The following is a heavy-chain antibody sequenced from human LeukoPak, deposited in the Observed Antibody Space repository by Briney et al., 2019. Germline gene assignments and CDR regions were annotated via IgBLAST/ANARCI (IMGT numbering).Heavy chain of an antibody. J-gene: IGHJ4*02. CDR1: GYTFNSYY. CDR2: INPNSGGT. V-gene: IGHV1-2*02. D-gene: IGHD1-26*01. CDR3: ARDRNKNWECDY. Sequence: ASVKVSCKASGYTFNSYYMDWVRQAPGQGLEWMGWINPNSGGTNYAQKFQGRVTMTRDTSISTAYMEMSSLRSDDTAVYYCARDRNKNWECDYWGQGTLVAVSS.